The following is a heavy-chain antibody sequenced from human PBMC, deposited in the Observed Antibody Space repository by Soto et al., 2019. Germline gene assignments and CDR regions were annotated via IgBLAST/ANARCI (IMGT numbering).Heavy chain of an antibody. Sequence: TGGSLRLSCAASGFTFSSYGMHWVRQAPGKGLEWVAVISYDGSNKYYADSVKGRFTISRDNSKNTLYLQMNSLRREDTAVYYCARDKDQYDFWGGTLDSWGQGTLVTVSS. V-gene: IGHV3-30*03. CDR1: GFTFSSYG. J-gene: IGHJ4*02. CDR3: ARDKDQYDFWGGTLDS. D-gene: IGHD3-3*01. CDR2: ISYDGSNK.